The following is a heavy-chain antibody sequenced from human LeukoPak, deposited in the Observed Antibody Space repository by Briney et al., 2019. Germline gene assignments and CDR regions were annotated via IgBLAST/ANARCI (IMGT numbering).Heavy chain of an antibody. CDR1: GFSFRNYE. D-gene: IGHD6-13*01. V-gene: IGHV3-13*01. Sequence: GGSLRLSCSASGFSFRNYEMHWVRQPTGKGLEWVSAIGTGGDTNYPSSVKGRFTVGRAHAKTTVNLQMDSLRAGDTAMYYCPRRSAAAGIDVFDLWGQGTMLTVS. J-gene: IGHJ3*01. CDR2: IGTGGDT. CDR3: PRRSAAAGIDVFDL.